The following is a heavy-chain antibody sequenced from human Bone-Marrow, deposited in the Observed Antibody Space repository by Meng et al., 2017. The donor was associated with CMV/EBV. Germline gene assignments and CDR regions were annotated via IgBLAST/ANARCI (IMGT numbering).Heavy chain of an antibody. CDR2: IRYDGSNK. V-gene: IGHV3-30*02. CDR3: ARDLYRYSSSSGGVGYYYYYGMDV. Sequence: GESLKISCAASGFTFSSYGMHWVRQAPGKGLEWVAFIRYDGSNKYYADSVKGRFTISRDNAKNTLYLQMNSLRAEDTAVYYCARDLYRYSSSSGGVGYYYYYGMDVWGQGTTVTVSS. J-gene: IGHJ6*02. CDR1: GFTFSSYG. D-gene: IGHD6-6*01.